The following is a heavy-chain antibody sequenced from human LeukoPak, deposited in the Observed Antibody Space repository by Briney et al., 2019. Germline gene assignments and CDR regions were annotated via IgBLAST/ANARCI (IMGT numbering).Heavy chain of an antibody. J-gene: IGHJ4*02. CDR1: GGTFSSYA. CDR2: IIPIFGIA. D-gene: IGHD3-22*01. CDR3: ARVPETAYYYDSGGYEFDY. Sequence: GASVKVSCKASGGTFSSYAISWVRQAPGQGLEWMGRIIPIFGIANYAQKFQGRVTITADKSTSTAYMELSSLRSEDTAVYYCARVPETAYYYDSGGYEFDYWGQGTLVTVSS. V-gene: IGHV1-69*04.